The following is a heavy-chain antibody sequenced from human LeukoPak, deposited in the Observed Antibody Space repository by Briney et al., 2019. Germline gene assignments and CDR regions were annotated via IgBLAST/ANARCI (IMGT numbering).Heavy chain of an antibody. CDR1: GFTFSSYG. V-gene: IGHV3-30*18. J-gene: IGHJ6*02. CDR2: ISYDGSNK. CDR3: AKGYYYYGMDV. Sequence: GSLSLSCAASGFTFSSYGMHWVRQAPGKGLEWVAVISYDGSNKYYADSVKGRFTISRDNSKNTLYLQMNSLRAEDTAVYYCAKGYYYYGMDVWGQGTTVTVSS.